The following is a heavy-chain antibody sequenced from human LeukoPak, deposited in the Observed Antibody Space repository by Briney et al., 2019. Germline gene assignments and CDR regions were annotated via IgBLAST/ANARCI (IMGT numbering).Heavy chain of an antibody. CDR3: ARDPYDFWSGYPYWYFDL. J-gene: IGHJ2*01. CDR1: GGSISSGDYY. Sequence: SETLSLTCTVSGGSISSGDYYWSWIRQPPGKGLEWIGYIYYSGSTNYNPSLKSRVTISVDTSKNQFSLKLSSVTAADTAVYYCARDPYDFWSGYPYWYFDLWGRGTLVTVSS. CDR2: IYYSGST. V-gene: IGHV4-61*08. D-gene: IGHD3-3*01.